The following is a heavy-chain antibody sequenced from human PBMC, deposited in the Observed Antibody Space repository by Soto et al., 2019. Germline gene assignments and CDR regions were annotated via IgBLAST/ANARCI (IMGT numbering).Heavy chain of an antibody. Sequence: QVQLVQSGVGVKKPGSSVRFSGKALGGTFGSNSLTWGGQAPGQGLEWMGEIIPIFGTANYAQKFQGRVTITADESTSTAYMELSSLRSEDTAVYYCARDGGRHSGGIDYWGQGTLVTVSS. CDR1: GGTFGSNS. CDR3: ARDGGRHSGGIDY. V-gene: IGHV1-69*01. J-gene: IGHJ4*02. D-gene: IGHD1-26*01. CDR2: IIPIFGTA.